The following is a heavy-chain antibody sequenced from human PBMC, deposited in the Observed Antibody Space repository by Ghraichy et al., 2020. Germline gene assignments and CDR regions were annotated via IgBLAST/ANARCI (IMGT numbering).Heavy chain of an antibody. CDR2: INPNSGGT. CDR1: GYTFTGYY. J-gene: IGHJ4*02. CDR3: ARVPLYDSGRYYNEYYFDY. D-gene: IGHD3-10*01. Sequence: ASVKVSCKTSGYTFTGYYMHWVRQAPGQGLEWRGWINPNSGGTNYAQKFQGRVTMTRDTSISSAYMELSRLRSDDTAVYYCARVPLYDSGRYYNEYYFDYWGQGALVTVSS. V-gene: IGHV1-2*02.